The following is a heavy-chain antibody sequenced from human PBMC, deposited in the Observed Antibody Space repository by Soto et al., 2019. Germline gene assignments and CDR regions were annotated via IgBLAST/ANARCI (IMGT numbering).Heavy chain of an antibody. V-gene: IGHV3-23*01. CDR2: ISGSGFKK. CDR1: CFIFENFG. CDR3: AKNQGVELVPLATVDWFDP. D-gene: IGHD1-26*01. Sequence: GGSMRLSCAASCFIFENFGMSWVRQAPGKGLEWISSISGSGFKKYYADSVKGRFTISRDNSKSTVYLELNNLSAEDTAVYHCAKNQGVELVPLATVDWFDPWGQGSVVTVSS. J-gene: IGHJ5*02.